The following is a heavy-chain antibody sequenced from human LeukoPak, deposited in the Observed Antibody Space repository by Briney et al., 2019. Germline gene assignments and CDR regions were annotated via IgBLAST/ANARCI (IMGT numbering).Heavy chain of an antibody. J-gene: IGHJ4*02. CDR1: GYTFTMYY. CDR3: ARGGYCSSTSCHFDY. Sequence: ASVKVSCKASGYTFTMYYIHWVRQAPGQGLEWMGMINPSDGATTYAQRFQGRVTMTRDMSTTTVYMDLRSLRSEDTAVYFCARGGYCSSTSCHFDYWGQGTLVTVSS. V-gene: IGHV1-46*01. CDR2: INPSDGAT. D-gene: IGHD2-2*01.